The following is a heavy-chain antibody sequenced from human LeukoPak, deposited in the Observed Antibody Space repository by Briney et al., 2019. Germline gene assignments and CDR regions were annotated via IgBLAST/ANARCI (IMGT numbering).Heavy chain of an antibody. V-gene: IGHV4-31*03. CDR2: IYYSGST. CDR1: GGSISSGGYY. Sequence: SSETLSLTCTVSGGSISSGGYYWSWIRQHPGKGLEWIGYIYYSGSTYYNPSLKSRVTVSVDTSKNQFSLKLSSVTAADTAVYYCASYSSDWYFFDYWGQGTLVTVSS. CDR3: ASYSSDWYFFDY. D-gene: IGHD6-19*01. J-gene: IGHJ4*02.